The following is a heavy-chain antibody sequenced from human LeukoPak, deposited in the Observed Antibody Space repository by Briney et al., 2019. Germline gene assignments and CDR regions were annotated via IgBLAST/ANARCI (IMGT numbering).Heavy chain of an antibody. D-gene: IGHD3-10*01. V-gene: IGHV3-74*01. CDR1: GFTFSSYW. CDR2: INSDGSST. J-gene: IGHJ4*02. CDR3: AKEYDSGGYGAYFDY. Sequence: GGSLRLSCAASGFTFSSYWMHWVRQAPGKGLVWVSRINSDGSSTSYADSVKGRFTISRDNSRNTLDLQMNSLGPEDTAVYYCAKEYDSGGYGAYFDYWGRGTLVTVSS.